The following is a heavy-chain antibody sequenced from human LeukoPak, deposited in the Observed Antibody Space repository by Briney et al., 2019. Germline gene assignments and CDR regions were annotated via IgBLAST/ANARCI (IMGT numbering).Heavy chain of an antibody. Sequence: AIXWVXQXPGQGLEWXGGIIPIFGTANYAQRFQGRVTITADESTSTAYMEVSSLRSEDTAVYYCARVSYDFWSGYAFNYYYYYMDVWGKGTTVTVSS. CDR3: ARVSYDFWSGYAFNYYYYYMDV. J-gene: IGHJ6*03. D-gene: IGHD3-3*01. CDR2: IIPIFGTA. V-gene: IGHV1-69*01. CDR1: A.